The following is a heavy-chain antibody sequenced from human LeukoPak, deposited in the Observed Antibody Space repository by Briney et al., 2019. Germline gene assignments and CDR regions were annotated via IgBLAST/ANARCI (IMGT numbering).Heavy chain of an antibody. CDR2: ISSSGRYI. CDR3: ARDINPDHPMMADVDPDY. J-gene: IGHJ4*02. Sequence: AGGSLTLSCADSTSSCSSYTMYWVRQTPGGGLEWVSAISSSGRYIYYADSVKGRFTISRDNAKNLLFLQMDSLRVDDTAMYYCARDINPDHPMMADVDPDYWGQGTLVTVSS. V-gene: IGHV3-21*01. D-gene: IGHD5-24*01. CDR1: TSSCSSYT.